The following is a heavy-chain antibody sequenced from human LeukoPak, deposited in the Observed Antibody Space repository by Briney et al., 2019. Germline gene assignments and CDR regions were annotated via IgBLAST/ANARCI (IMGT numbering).Heavy chain of an antibody. CDR2: VSGSGHTT. D-gene: IGHD4-17*01. CDR1: GFTFSSYA. J-gene: IGHJ4*02. V-gene: IGHV3-23*01. Sequence: PGGSLRLSCAASGFTFSSYALSWVRQAPGKGMEWVSTVSGSGHTTYYADSVKGRFTISRDNSKNTLYLQMNSLRAEDTAVYYCARKLATVTYRYYFDYWGQGTLVTVSS. CDR3: ARKLATVTYRYYFDY.